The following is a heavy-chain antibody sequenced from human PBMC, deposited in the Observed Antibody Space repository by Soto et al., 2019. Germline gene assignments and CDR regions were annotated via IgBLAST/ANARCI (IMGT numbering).Heavy chain of an antibody. Sequence: PSETLSLTCAVYGGSFSGYYWSWIRQPPGKGLEWIGEINHSGSTNYNPSLKSRVTISVDTSKNQFSLKLSSVTAADTAVYYCASGEVGSYGDWDYYYYGMDVWGQGTTVTVSS. CDR2: INHSGST. D-gene: IGHD5-18*01. CDR3: ASGEVGSYGDWDYYYYGMDV. J-gene: IGHJ6*02. CDR1: GGSFSGYY. V-gene: IGHV4-34*01.